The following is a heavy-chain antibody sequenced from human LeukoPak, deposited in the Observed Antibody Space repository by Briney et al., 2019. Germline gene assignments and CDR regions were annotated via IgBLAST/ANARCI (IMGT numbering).Heavy chain of an antibody. CDR3: ARSATYNWINWFDP. D-gene: IGHD1-20*01. V-gene: IGHV4-4*02. CDR1: GGSIKSNNW. J-gene: IGHJ5*02. CDR2: IYHSGST. Sequence: SGTLSLTCAVSGGSIKSNNWWSWVRQPPGKGLEWIGEIYHSGSTYYNPSLKSRVTISVDTSKNQFSLKLSSVTAADTAVYYCARSATYNWINWFDPWGQGTLVTVSS.